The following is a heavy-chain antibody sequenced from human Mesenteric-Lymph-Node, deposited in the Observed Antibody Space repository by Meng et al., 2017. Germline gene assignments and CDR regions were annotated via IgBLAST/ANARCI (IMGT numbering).Heavy chain of an antibody. D-gene: IGHD2-2*01. Sequence: QVQLEQSGAEVKKPGASVKVSCKASGYRFTGHYMHWVRQAPGQGLEWMGIINPNGGTTTYAQKFKDRITMTRDTSTSTFYMDLSGLTSEDTALYYCARDVSAADIMWWFDPWGQGTLVTVSS. CDR2: INPNGGTT. CDR3: ARDVSAADIMWWFDP. CDR1: GYRFTGHY. V-gene: IGHV1-46*01. J-gene: IGHJ5*02.